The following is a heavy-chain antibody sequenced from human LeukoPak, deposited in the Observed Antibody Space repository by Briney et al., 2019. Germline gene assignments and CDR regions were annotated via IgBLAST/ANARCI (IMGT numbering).Heavy chain of an antibody. D-gene: IGHD6-19*01. CDR1: GYTLTELS. J-gene: IGHJ6*02. CDR2: FDPEDGET. Sequence: ASVKVSCKVSGYTLTELSMHWVRQAPGKGLEWMGGFDPEDGETIYAQKFQGRVTMTEDTSTDTAYMELSSLRSEDTAVYYCARDREGQWLVPMEEYYYYGMDVWGQGTTVTVSS. CDR3: ARDREGQWLVPMEEYYYYGMDV. V-gene: IGHV1-24*01.